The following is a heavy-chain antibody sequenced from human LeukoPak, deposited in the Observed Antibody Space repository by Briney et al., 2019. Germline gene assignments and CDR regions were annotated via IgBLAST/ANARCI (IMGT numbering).Heavy chain of an antibody. D-gene: IGHD4-17*01. Sequence: GGSLRLSCAASGFTFSSYGMHWVRQAPGKGLEWVALISYDGRDKYYADSVKGRFTIFRANAKNSLYLQMNSLRAEDTAVYYCAAYYGAYDYYGMDVWGQGTTVTVSS. CDR3: AAYYGAYDYYGMDV. CDR2: ISYDGRDK. V-gene: IGHV3-30*03. CDR1: GFTFSSYG. J-gene: IGHJ6*02.